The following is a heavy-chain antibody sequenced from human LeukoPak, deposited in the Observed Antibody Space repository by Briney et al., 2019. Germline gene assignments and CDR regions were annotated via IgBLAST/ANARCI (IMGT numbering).Heavy chain of an antibody. Sequence: GASVKVSCKASGYTFPSYVISWVRQAPGQGLEWMGWISAYNGNTNYAQTLQGRVTMTTDTSTSTAYMELRSLRSDDTAVYYCARVAPWGSSSWYDPLYYYYGMDVWGQGTTVTVSS. J-gene: IGHJ6*02. D-gene: IGHD6-13*01. CDR1: GYTFPSYV. CDR2: ISAYNGNT. V-gene: IGHV1-18*01. CDR3: ARVAPWGSSSWYDPLYYYYGMDV.